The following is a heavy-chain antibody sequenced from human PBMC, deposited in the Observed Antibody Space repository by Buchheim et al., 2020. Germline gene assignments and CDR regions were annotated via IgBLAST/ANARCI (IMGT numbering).Heavy chain of an antibody. CDR3: ARDIVVVEEYYYGMDV. J-gene: IGHJ6*02. CDR2: ISYDGSFK. Sequence: QVQLVESGGGVVQPGRSLRLSCTASGFTFNRFSMHWVRQAPGRGLEWVALISYDGSFKYYTENVKGRFAISRDNSNNVLSLQMNSLRTEDTAVYYCARDIVVVEEYYYGMDVWGQGT. D-gene: IGHD2-15*01. CDR1: GFTFNRFS. V-gene: IGHV3-30*09.